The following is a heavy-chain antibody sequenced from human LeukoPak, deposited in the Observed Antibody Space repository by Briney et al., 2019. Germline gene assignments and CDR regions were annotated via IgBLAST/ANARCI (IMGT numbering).Heavy chain of an antibody. CDR2: ISYDGSNE. CDR1: GFTFCSFG. Sequence: GGSLRLSRAPSGFTFCSFGMHWVRQAPGKGLEWVAVISYDGSNEYYADSVKGRFTISRDNSKNTLYLQMNSLRTEDTAIYYGAKEDVVVITIRYFQHWGQGTLVTVSS. V-gene: IGHV3-30*18. J-gene: IGHJ1*01. CDR3: AKEDVVVITIRYFQH. D-gene: IGHD3-22*01.